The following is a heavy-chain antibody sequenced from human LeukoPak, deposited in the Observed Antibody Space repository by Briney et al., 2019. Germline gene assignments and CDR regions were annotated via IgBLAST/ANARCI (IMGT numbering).Heavy chain of an antibody. J-gene: IGHJ4*02. CDR2: IYPGNSDT. Sequence: GESLKISCKGSGFSFSTFWFAWVRQMPGKGLEWMGIIYPGNSDTRYSPSFQGQVTISADKSISTAYLQWSSLKASETAMYYCARQDGSAWYYFDYWGQGTLVTVSS. D-gene: IGHD6-19*01. CDR3: ARQDGSAWYYFDY. V-gene: IGHV5-51*01. CDR1: GFSFSTFW.